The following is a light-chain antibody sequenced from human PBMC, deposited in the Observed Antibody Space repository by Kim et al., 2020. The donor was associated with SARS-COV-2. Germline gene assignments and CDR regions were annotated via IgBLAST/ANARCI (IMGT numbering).Light chain of an antibody. J-gene: IGKJ2*01. CDR1: EDISNF. V-gene: IGKV1-33*01. CDR2: ATS. Sequence: DIQMTQSPSSLSASVGDRVTITCQASEDISNFLNWYQQKPGEAPNLLIHATSTLEKGVPSRFSGRGFGTYFTFTITSLQPEDIATYHCQQYEELPYTFGRGTKLEI. CDR3: QQYEELPYT.